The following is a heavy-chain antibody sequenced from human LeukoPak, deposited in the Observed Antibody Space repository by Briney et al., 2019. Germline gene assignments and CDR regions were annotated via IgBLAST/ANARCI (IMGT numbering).Heavy chain of an antibody. V-gene: IGHV3-66*01. CDR1: GFVVSDNY. Sequence: PGGSLRLSCAASGFVVSDNYISWVRQAPGKGLEWISITYSGNNTSYTDSVKGRFIISRDNSKNMVYLQMNSLRAEDTAVYYCARDVGYNWLEIDYWGQGTLVTVSS. D-gene: IGHD5-24*01. J-gene: IGHJ4*02. CDR2: TYSGNNT. CDR3: ARDVGYNWLEIDY.